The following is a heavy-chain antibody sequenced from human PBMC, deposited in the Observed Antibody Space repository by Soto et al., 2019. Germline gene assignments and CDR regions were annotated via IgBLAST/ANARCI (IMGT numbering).Heavy chain of an antibody. CDR2: IYYSGST. Sequence: TSETLSLTCTVSGGSISSYYLSWIRQPPGKGLEWIGYIYYSGSTNYNPSLKSRVTISVDTSKNQFPLKLSSMTAADTAVYYCARFGDFWSGYSYYYYYYMDVWGKGTTVTVSS. J-gene: IGHJ6*03. D-gene: IGHD3-3*01. V-gene: IGHV4-59*08. CDR3: ARFGDFWSGYSYYYYYYMDV. CDR1: GGSISSYY.